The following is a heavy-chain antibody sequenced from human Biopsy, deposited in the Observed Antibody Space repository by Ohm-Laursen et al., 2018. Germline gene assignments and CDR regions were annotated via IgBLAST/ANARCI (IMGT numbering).Heavy chain of an antibody. D-gene: IGHD4-17*01. J-gene: IGHJ6*02. CDR1: GAIFSNYA. CDR3: ARLAQIYGDSPFDP. V-gene: IGHV1-69*13. CDR2: IIPLFGAP. Sequence: SVKVSCKASGAIFSNYAITWVRQAPGQGLEWLGGIIPLFGAPNYAQKFQGRLTITADESKSTTYMELSSLRSEDTAVYYCARLAQIYGDSPFDPWGQGTTVTVSS.